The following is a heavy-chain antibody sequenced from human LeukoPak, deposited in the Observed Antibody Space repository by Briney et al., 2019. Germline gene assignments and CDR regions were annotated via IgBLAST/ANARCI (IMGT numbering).Heavy chain of an antibody. J-gene: IGHJ4*02. V-gene: IGHV3-21*04. CDR3: ATDRG. Sequence: GGSLRLSCAASAFTFSSYAMSWVRQAPGKGLEWVSYISSSGYNIYYADSVKGRFTISRDNAKNSLYLQMNSLRVEDTAMYYCATDRGWGQGTLVTVSS. CDR1: AFTFSSYA. D-gene: IGHD3-10*01. CDR2: ISSSGYNI.